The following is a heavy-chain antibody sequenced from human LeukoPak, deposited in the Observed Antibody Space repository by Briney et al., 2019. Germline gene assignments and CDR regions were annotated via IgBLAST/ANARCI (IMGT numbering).Heavy chain of an antibody. Sequence: GASVKVSCKASGYTFTNYGISWVRQAPGQGLEWMGWISTYNGNTNYAQKLQGRVTMTTDTSTSTAYMELRSLRSDDTAMYYCARDRMDTGTYFDYWRQGTLVTVSS. CDR2: ISTYNGNT. D-gene: IGHD5-18*01. CDR3: ARDRMDTGTYFDY. V-gene: IGHV1-18*01. J-gene: IGHJ4*02. CDR1: GYTFTNYG.